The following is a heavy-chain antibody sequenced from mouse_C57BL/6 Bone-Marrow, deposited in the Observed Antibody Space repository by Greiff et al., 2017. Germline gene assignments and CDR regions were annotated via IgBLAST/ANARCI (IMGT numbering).Heavy chain of an antibody. Sequence: QVQLQQPGAELVKPGASVKLSCKASGYTFTSYWMHWVKQRPGQGLEWIGMIHPNSGSTNYNEKFKSKATLTVDKSSSTAYMQLSSLTSEDSAVYYCARDRDYDYYAMDYWGQGTSVTVSS. V-gene: IGHV1-64*01. CDR1: GYTFTSYW. D-gene: IGHD2-4*01. J-gene: IGHJ4*01. CDR3: ARDRDYDYYAMDY. CDR2: IHPNSGST.